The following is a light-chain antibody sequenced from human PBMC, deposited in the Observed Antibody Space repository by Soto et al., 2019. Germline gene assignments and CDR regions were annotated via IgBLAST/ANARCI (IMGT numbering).Light chain of an antibody. Sequence: DIQMTQSPSSLSASMGDRVAITCRASQSITSSLNWYQQKPGTAPNLLIYAASTLQSGVPSRFSGSGSGTDFTLTISSLQPEDFATYYCQQSYSLPLTFGGGTKVDIK. V-gene: IGKV1-39*01. CDR3: QQSYSLPLT. CDR2: AAS. CDR1: QSITSS. J-gene: IGKJ4*01.